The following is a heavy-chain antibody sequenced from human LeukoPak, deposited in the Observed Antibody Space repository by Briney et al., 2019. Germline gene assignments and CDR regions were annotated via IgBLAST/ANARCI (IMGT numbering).Heavy chain of an antibody. CDR1: GGSISSSNW. Sequence: PSETLSLTCAVSGGSISSSNWWSWVRQPPGKGLEWIEEIYHSGNTNYNPSLKSRVTILEDKSKNQFSLKLSSVTAADTAVYYCARLSLKVLEWSPTKGKETHYFDYWGQGTLVTVSS. D-gene: IGHD3-3*01. CDR3: ARLSLKVLEWSPTKGKETHYFDY. CDR2: IYHSGNT. J-gene: IGHJ4*02. V-gene: IGHV4-4*02.